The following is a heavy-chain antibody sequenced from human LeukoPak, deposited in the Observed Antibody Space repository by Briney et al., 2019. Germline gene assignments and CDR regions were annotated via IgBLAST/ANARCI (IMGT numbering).Heavy chain of an antibody. V-gene: IGHV4-34*01. CDR2: IYHSGST. CDR3: ARALAYYDFWSGYLVYLDY. J-gene: IGHJ4*02. Sequence: PSETLSLTCTVSGGSISSYYWSWISQPPGKGLEWMGEIYHSGSTNYNPSIKSRVTISVDTSKSQFSLKLSSVTAAHTAVYYCARALAYYDFWSGYLVYLDYWGQESLVTVSS. CDR1: GGSISSYY. D-gene: IGHD3-3*01.